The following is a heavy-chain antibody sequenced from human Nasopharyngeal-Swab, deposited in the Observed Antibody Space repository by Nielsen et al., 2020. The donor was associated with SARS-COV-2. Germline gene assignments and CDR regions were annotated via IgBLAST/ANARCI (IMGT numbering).Heavy chain of an antibody. V-gene: IGHV3-30*02. J-gene: IGHJ1*01. CDR3: ARGLGAPSSVWH. CDR1: GFSFSTYG. Sequence: GGSLRLSCAASGFSFSTYGMHWVRQSPVKGLEWLTNIWYDGSNKYYADSVKGRFTVSRDNSKNTLFLEMDSLGFEDTAVYYCARGLGAPSSVWHWGPGTQVSVSS. CDR2: IWYDGSNK. D-gene: IGHD1-26*01.